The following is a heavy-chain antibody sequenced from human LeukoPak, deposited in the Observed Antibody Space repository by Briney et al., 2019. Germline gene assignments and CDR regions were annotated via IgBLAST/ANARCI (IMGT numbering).Heavy chain of an antibody. J-gene: IGHJ3*02. CDR3: ARARGDALDI. CDR1: GFTFSSYG. Sequence: GGSLRLSCAASGFTFSSYGMHWVRQAPGKGLGWVAVIRDDGSKKYYSDSVKGRFTISRDNSKNTLYLQMNSLRDGDTAVYYCARARGDALDIWGQGTMVTVSS. D-gene: IGHD3-10*01. CDR2: IRDDGSKK. V-gene: IGHV3-33*01.